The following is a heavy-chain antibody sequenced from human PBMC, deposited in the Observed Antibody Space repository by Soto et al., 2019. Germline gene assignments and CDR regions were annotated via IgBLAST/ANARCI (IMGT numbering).Heavy chain of an antibody. CDR2: IYYSGST. CDR3: ARSYDSSGYYSGAFDI. D-gene: IGHD3-22*01. Sequence: QLQLQESGPGLVKPSETLSLTCTVSGGSISSSSYYWGWIRPPPGKGLEWIGSIYYSGSTYYNPSLKSRVTISVDTSKNQFSLKLSSVTAADTAVYYCARSYDSSGYYSGAFDIWGQGTMVTVSS. V-gene: IGHV4-39*01. CDR1: GGSISSSSYY. J-gene: IGHJ3*02.